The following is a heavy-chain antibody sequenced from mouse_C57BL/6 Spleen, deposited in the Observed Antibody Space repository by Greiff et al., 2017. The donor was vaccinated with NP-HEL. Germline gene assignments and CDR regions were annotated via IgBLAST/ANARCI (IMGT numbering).Heavy chain of an antibody. CDR1: GYTFTGYW. D-gene: IGHD1-1*01. CDR2: ILPGSGST. V-gene: IGHV1-9*01. CDR3: ARVSNYNGSSGGYFDN. J-gene: IGHJ2*01. Sequence: VKLQQSGAELMKPGASVKLSCKATGYTFTGYWIEWVKQRPGHGLEWIGEILPGSGSTNYNEKFKGKATFTADTYYNTAYMQLSSLTNEDSAVYYCARVSNYNGSSGGYFDNWGQGTTLAGSS.